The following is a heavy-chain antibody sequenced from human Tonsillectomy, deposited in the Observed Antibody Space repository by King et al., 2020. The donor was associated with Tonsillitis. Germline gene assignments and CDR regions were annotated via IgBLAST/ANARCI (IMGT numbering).Heavy chain of an antibody. J-gene: IGHJ5*02. CDR2: ISAYNDNT. D-gene: IGHD2-2*01. CDR1: GYTFSDYG. CDR3: AKTGGYQLNWFDP. Sequence: VQLVESGAEVKKPGASVKVSCKASGYTFSDYGITWVRQAPGQGLEWMGWISAYNDNTNYAERLQGRLTMTTDTSTSTAYMELRSLTSDDTAVYYCAKTGGYQLNWFDPWGQGTLVTVSS. V-gene: IGHV1-18*01.